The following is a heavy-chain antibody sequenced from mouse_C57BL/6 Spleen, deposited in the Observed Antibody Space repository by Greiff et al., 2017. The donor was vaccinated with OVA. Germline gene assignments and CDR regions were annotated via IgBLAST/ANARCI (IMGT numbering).Heavy chain of an antibody. CDR1: GYAFSSYW. J-gene: IGHJ2*01. Sequence: QVQLQQSGAELVRPGASVKLSCKASGYAFSSYWMHWVKQRPGQGLEWIGQIYPGDGDTDYNGKFKGKATVTADKSSSTAYMQLSSLTSEDSAVYVCARARYDYEYAFDYWGQGTTVTVAS. D-gene: IGHD2-4*01. CDR2: IYPGDGDT. V-gene: IGHV1-80*01. CDR3: ARARYDYEYAFDY.